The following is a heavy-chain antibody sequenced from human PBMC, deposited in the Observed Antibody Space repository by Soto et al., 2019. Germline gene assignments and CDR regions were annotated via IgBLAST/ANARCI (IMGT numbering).Heavy chain of an antibody. J-gene: IGHJ4*02. D-gene: IGHD3-10*01. Sequence: EVQLLESGGGLVQPGGSLRLSCAASGFTFSSYAMSWVRQAPGKGLEWVSAISGSGGSTYYADSVKGRFTISRDNSKNTLYLQMNSLRAEDTAVYYCASTPLWFGELLLDDWGQGTLVTVSS. CDR1: GFTFSSYA. CDR2: ISGSGGST. CDR3: ASTPLWFGELLLDD. V-gene: IGHV3-23*01.